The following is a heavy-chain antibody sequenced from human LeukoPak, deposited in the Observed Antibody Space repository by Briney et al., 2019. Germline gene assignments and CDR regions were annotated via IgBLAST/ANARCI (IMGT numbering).Heavy chain of an antibody. CDR3: ARRHRCSSTSFPPDY. Sequence: GESLKISCRGSGYSFTAEWIGRVRQMPGKGLEWMGIIYPGDSDTRYTPSFQGQVTLSADKSINTAYLRWSSLKASDTAMYYYARRHRCSSTSFPPDYWGQGTLVTVSP. J-gene: IGHJ4*02. CDR2: IYPGDSDT. V-gene: IGHV5-51*01. CDR1: GYSFTAEW. D-gene: IGHD2-2*01.